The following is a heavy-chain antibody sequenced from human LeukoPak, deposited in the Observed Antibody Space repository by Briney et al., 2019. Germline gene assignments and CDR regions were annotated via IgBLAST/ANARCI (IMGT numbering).Heavy chain of an antibody. V-gene: IGHV4-59*08. CDR2: IYHSGSI. J-gene: IGHJ5*02. D-gene: IGHD3-10*01. CDR1: GGSINSHF. CDR3: ARNRGRYGSGRVHFDP. Sequence: PSETLSLTCTVSGGSINSHFWTWIRQPPGKGLEWIGSIYHSGSIYYNPSLKSRVTISVDTSKNQLSLKLSSVTAADTAVYYCARNRGRYGSGRVHFDPWGQGTLVTVSS.